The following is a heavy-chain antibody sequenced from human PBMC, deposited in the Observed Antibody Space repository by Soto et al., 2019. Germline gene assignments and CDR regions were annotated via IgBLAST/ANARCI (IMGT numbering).Heavy chain of an antibody. Sequence: SGPPLVNPTQPFTLTWTYSWLSLTTRGVVVGWMRRPPVKALEWLALIYGNDDKRYIPSLKTRLTITNDTSKQMVVLTMTNMDHVDTATYYCAHSRHWYYVFWSGYPIKWFDPWGQGTLVTVSS. D-gene: IGHD3-3*01. CDR1: WLSLTTRGVV. CDR2: IYGNDDK. CDR3: AHSRHWYYVFWSGYPIKWFDP. V-gene: IGHV2-5*01. J-gene: IGHJ5*02.